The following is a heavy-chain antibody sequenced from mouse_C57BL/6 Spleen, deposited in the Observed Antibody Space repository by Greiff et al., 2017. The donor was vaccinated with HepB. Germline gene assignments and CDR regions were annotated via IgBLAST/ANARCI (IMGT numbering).Heavy chain of an antibody. Sequence: EVQLQQSGAELMKPGASVKLSCKATGYTFTGYYMNWVKQSPEKSLEWIGEINPSTGGTTYNQKFKAKATLTVDKSSSTAYMQLKSLTSEDSAVYYCARMGDGDPYYFDYWGQGTTLTVSS. D-gene: IGHD3-3*01. V-gene: IGHV1-42*01. CDR2: INPSTGGT. CDR3: ARMGDGDPYYFDY. CDR1: GYTFTGYY. J-gene: IGHJ2*01.